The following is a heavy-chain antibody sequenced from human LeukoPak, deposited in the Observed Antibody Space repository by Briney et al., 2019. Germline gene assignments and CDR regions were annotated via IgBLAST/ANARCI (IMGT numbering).Heavy chain of an antibody. CDR2: ISWNSGSI. Sequence: PGRSLRLSCAASGFTFDDYAMHWVRQAPGKGLEWVSGISWNSGSIGYADSVKGRFTISRDNAKNSLYLQMNSLRAEDTALYYCAKGSMITFGGVIVTYFDYWGQGTLVTVCS. V-gene: IGHV3-9*01. D-gene: IGHD3-16*02. CDR3: AKGSMITFGGVIVTYFDY. CDR1: GFTFDDYA. J-gene: IGHJ4*02.